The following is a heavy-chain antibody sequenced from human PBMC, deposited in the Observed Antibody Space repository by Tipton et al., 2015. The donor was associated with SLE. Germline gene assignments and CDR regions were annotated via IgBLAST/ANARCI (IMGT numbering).Heavy chain of an antibody. Sequence: GLVKPSGTLSLTCAVSGGSISSSNWWSWVRQPPGKGLEWIGEIYHSGSTNYNPSLKSRVTISVDKSKNQFSLKLTSVTAADTAVYYCSSGPPFMEWERNWFDPWGQGTLVTVSS. J-gene: IGHJ5*02. D-gene: IGHD3-3*02. V-gene: IGHV4-4*02. CDR3: SSGPPFMEWERNWFDP. CDR1: GGSISSSNW. CDR2: IYHSGST.